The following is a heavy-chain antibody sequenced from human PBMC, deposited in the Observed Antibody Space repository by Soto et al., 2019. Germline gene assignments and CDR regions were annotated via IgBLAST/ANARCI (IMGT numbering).Heavy chain of an antibody. V-gene: IGHV3-73*02. J-gene: IGHJ4*02. CDR3: TRRGDGYNGDY. CDR2: IRSKTNNYAT. D-gene: IGHD5-12*01. CDR1: GFTFSGSA. Sequence: EVQLVESGGGLVQPGGSLKLSCAVSGFTFSGSAIHWVRQTRGKGLEWVGRIRSKTNNYATAYAASVKGRFTISRVDAKNTAYLQMHSLKTEDTDVYYCTRRGDGYNGDYWGQGTLVTVSS.